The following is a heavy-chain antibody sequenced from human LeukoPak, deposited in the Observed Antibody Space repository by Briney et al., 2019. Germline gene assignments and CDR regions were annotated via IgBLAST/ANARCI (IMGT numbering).Heavy chain of an antibody. V-gene: IGHV3-21*01. Sequence: PGGSLRLSCAASGFTFSSYEMNWVRQAPGKGLEWVSSISSSSSYIYYADSVKGRFTISRDNAKNSLYLQMNSLRAEDTAVYYCARGIGARDGYNYYYWGQGTLVTVSS. CDR3: ARGIGARDGYNYYY. CDR2: ISSSSSYI. CDR1: GFTFSSYE. J-gene: IGHJ4*02. D-gene: IGHD5-24*01.